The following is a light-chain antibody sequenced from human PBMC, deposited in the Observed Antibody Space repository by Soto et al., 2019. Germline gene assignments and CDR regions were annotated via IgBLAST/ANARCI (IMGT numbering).Light chain of an antibody. CDR1: SSDVGGYNY. Sequence: QXVLTQPASVSGSPGQSITISCTGTSSDVGGYNYVSWYQQHPGNAPKLMIYDVSNRPSGVSNRFSGSKSGNTASLTISGLQAEDEADYYCSSYTSSSTYVFGTGTKVTVL. J-gene: IGLJ1*01. V-gene: IGLV2-14*01. CDR2: DVS. CDR3: SSYTSSSTYV.